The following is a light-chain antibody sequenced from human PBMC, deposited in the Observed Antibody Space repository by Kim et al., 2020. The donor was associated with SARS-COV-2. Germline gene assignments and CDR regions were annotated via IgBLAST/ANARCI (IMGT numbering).Light chain of an antibody. CDR2: SAS. CDR3: QQCATSPLT. Sequence: LSPGERATLSCRASQSVSRNYLAWYQQKPGQAPRLLIYSASSRATGIPDRFSGSGSGTDFTLTISRLEPEDFAVYYCQQCATSPLTFGGGTKLEI. CDR1: QSVSRNY. J-gene: IGKJ4*01. V-gene: IGKV3-20*01.